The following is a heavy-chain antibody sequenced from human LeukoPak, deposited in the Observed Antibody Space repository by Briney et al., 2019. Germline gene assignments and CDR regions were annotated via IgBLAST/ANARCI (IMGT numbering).Heavy chain of an antibody. J-gene: IGHJ4*02. CDR1: GYTFTSYA. D-gene: IGHD6-13*01. CDR2: INPNSGGT. V-gene: IGHV1-2*02. CDR3: AREPGIAAPFDY. Sequence: GASVKVSCKASGYTFTSYAMNWVRQAPGQGLEWMGWINPNSGGTNYAQKFQGRVTMTRDTSISTAYMELSRLRSDDTAVYYCAREPGIAAPFDYWGQGTLVTVSS.